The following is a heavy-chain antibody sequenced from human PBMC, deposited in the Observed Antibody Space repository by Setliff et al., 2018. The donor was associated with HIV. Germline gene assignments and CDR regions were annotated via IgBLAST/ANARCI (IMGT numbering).Heavy chain of an antibody. CDR2: IKQDGSEK. Sequence: LRLSCVASGFTFNNFWMSWVRQAPGKGLEWVANIKQDGSEKNYVDSVKGRFTISRDTAKNSLYLQMNSLSVEDTAVYYCARDYWVAGLDHWGQGTLVTVSS. J-gene: IGHJ4*02. CDR3: ARDYWVAGLDH. CDR1: GFTFNNFW. V-gene: IGHV3-7*01. D-gene: IGHD6-19*01.